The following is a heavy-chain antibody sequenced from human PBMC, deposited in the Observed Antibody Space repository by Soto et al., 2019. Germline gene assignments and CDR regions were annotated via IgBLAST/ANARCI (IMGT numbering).Heavy chain of an antibody. CDR3: ARGSYDFWSGSHNWFDP. Sequence: QVQLVQSGAEVKKPGASVKVSCKASGYTFTGYYMHWVRQAPGQGLEWMGWINPNSGGTNYAQKFQGRVTMTRDTSISTAYMELSRLRSDDTSVYYCARGSYDFWSGSHNWFDPWGQGTLVTVSS. CDR2: INPNSGGT. V-gene: IGHV1-2*02. CDR1: GYTFTGYY. D-gene: IGHD3-3*01. J-gene: IGHJ5*02.